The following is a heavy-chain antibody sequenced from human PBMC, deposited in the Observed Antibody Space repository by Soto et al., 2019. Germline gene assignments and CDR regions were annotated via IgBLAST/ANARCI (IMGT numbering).Heavy chain of an antibody. CDR3: ARDREMATSTGDASDI. V-gene: IGHV1-69*06. Sequence: SVKVSCKASGGTFSSYAISWVRQAPGQGLEWMGGIIPIFGTANYAQKFQGRVTITADKSTSTAYMELSSLTSEDTAVYYCARDREMATSTGDASDIWGQGTMVTVSS. D-gene: IGHD5-12*01. CDR1: GGTFSSYA. J-gene: IGHJ3*02. CDR2: IIPIFGTA.